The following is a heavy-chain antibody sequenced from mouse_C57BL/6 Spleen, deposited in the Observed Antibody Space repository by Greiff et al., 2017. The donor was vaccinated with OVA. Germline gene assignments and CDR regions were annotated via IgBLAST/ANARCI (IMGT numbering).Heavy chain of an antibody. CDR1: GYSITSGYD. CDR3: ARALYDYGYAMDY. Sequence: EVQLVESGPGMVKPSQSLSLTCTVTGYSITSGYDWHWIRHFPGNKLEWMGYISYSGSTNYNPSLKSRISITHDTSKNHLFLKLTSVTTEDTATYYCARALYDYGYAMDYWGQGTSVTVSS. V-gene: IGHV3-1*01. J-gene: IGHJ4*01. CDR2: ISYSGST. D-gene: IGHD2-4*01.